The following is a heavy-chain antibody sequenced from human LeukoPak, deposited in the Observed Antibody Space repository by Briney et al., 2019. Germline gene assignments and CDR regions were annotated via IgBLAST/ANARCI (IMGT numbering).Heavy chain of an antibody. J-gene: IGHJ4*02. V-gene: IGHV3-48*04. CDR3: ARAVGYSGFSDY. Sequence: PGGSLRLSCAASGFTFSSYSMNWVRQAPGKGLEWVSYISSGGSTIYYADSVRGRFTISRDNAKNSLYLQMNSLRAEDTAVYYCARAVGYSGFSDYWGQGTLVTVSS. D-gene: IGHD5-12*01. CDR1: GFTFSSYS. CDR2: ISSGGSTI.